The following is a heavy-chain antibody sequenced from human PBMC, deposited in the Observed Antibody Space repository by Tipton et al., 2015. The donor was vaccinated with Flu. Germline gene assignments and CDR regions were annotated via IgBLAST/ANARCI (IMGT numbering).Heavy chain of an antibody. CDR3: ARSRGYRLDYFDY. V-gene: IGHV4-59*01. D-gene: IGHD5-18*01. J-gene: IGHJ4*02. CDR1: GGSISSYY. CDR2: KYYGGNS. Sequence: LRLSCTVSGGSISSYYWSWIRQTPGRGLEWIAYKYYGGNSNFNPSLKSRVTISVDTSKNQFSLKLSSVTAADTAVYYCARSRGYRLDYFDYWGQGTLVTVSS.